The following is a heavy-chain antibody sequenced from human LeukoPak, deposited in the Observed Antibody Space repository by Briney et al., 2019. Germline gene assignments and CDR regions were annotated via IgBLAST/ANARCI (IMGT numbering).Heavy chain of an antibody. D-gene: IGHD6-19*01. CDR2: INSGGST. Sequence: GGSLRLSCAASGCTVSSKYMAWVRQAPGKGLEWVSFINSGGSTNYADSVKGRFTISRDYSKNTLYLQMNSLRAEDTAVYYCATIVSDSSGWYHFDHWGQGALVTVSS. CDR3: ATIVSDSSGWYHFDH. J-gene: IGHJ4*02. CDR1: GCTVSSKY. V-gene: IGHV3-66*01.